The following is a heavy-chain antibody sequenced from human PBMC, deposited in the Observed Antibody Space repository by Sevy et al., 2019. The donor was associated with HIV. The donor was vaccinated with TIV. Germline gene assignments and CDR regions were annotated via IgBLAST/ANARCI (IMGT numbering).Heavy chain of an antibody. CDR3: ARDTMVRGVILIYYYYGMDV. J-gene: IGHJ6*04. V-gene: IGHV3-7*01. CDR1: GFTFSSYW. CDR2: IKQDGSEK. D-gene: IGHD3-10*01. Sequence: GGSLRLSCAASGFTFSSYWMSWVRQAPGKGLEWVANIKQDGSEKYYVDSVKGRFTISRDNAKNSLYLQMNSLRAEDTAVYYCARDTMVRGVILIYYYYGMDVWGKGTTVTVSS.